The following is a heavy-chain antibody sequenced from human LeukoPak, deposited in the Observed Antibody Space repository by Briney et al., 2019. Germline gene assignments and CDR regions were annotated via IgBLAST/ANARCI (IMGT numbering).Heavy chain of an antibody. D-gene: IGHD1-14*01. J-gene: IGHJ4*02. CDR3: AREVWGPEY. Sequence: GDSLRLSCAASGFTFTKYWMTWVRQAPGKGLEWVGNIKQDGSDKNYMDSVKGRFTISRDNTKNSVYLQMSSLRAEDTAVYYCAREVWGPEYWGQGTLVSVSS. V-gene: IGHV3-7*01. CDR1: GFTFTKYW. CDR2: IKQDGSDK.